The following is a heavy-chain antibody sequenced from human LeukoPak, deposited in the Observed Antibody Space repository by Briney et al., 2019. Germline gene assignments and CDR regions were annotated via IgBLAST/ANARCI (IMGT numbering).Heavy chain of an antibody. D-gene: IGHD5-18*01. CDR3: AKVDTAMIDAFDI. J-gene: IGHJ3*02. V-gene: IGHV3-23*01. CDR2: IISTGGNT. CDR1: GFTLSNYA. Sequence: PGGSLRLACAASGFTLSNYAMSWVLQAPGKGLEWVSVIISTGGNTYYADAVKGRFTISRDNSKNTLYLQMNSLRAEDTAVYYCAKVDTAMIDAFDIWGQGTMVTVSS.